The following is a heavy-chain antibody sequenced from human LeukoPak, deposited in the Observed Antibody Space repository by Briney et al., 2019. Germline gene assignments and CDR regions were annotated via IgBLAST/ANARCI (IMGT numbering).Heavy chain of an antibody. V-gene: IGHV3-48*03. CDR3: ARGPSYGDAYYFDY. D-gene: IGHD4-17*01. CDR2: ISSSGSTI. Sequence: QSGGSLRLSCAASGFTFSSYEMNWVRQAPGKGLEWVSYISSSGSTIYYADSVKGRFTISRDNAKNSLYLQMNSLRAEDTAVYYCARGPSYGDAYYFDYWGQGTLVTVSS. CDR1: GFTFSSYE. J-gene: IGHJ4*02.